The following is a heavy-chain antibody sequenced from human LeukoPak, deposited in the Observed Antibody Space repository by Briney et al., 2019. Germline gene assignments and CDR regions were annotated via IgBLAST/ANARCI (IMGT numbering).Heavy chain of an antibody. V-gene: IGHV1-2*02. Sequence: GASVTLSCTDSGYSFSGYYMHWVRQAPGQGLEWMGWINPNSGGTNYAQTFQGRVTMTRDTSNSTAYMELSRLRADDTAVYYCARALYYDFWSGYYPNPYYFDYWGQGTLVTVSS. CDR2: INPNSGGT. D-gene: IGHD3-3*01. CDR3: ARALYYDFWSGYYPNPYYFDY. J-gene: IGHJ4*02. CDR1: GYSFSGYY.